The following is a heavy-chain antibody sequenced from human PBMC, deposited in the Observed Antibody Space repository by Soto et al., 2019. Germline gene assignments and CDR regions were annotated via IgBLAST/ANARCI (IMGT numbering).Heavy chain of an antibody. J-gene: IGHJ6*02. Sequence: EVQLVESGGGFVQPGGSLRLSCAASEFTLSDHHIDWVRQAPGKGLEWVGRSRDKGNSYTTEYAAPVRGRFTISRDDSKISLYLQMNSLKIEDTAVYYCARPPQSGNNFHVWGQGTTVTVSS. CDR1: EFTLSDHH. D-gene: IGHD3-3*01. CDR2: SRDKGNSYTT. V-gene: IGHV3-72*01. CDR3: ARPPQSGNNFHV.